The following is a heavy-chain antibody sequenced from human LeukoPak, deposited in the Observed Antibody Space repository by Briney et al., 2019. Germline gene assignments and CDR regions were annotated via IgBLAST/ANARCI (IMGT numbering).Heavy chain of an antibody. CDR3: ARGSSNSGSYYNWFDP. CDR2: INWNGVST. V-gene: IGHV3-20*04. CDR1: GFTFDDYG. D-gene: IGHD1-26*01. J-gene: IGHJ5*02. Sequence: GGSLRLSCAASGFTFDDYGMSWVRQAPVKGLEWVSDINWNGVSTGYADSVKGRFTISRDNAKSSLYLQMNSLRAEDTAVYYCARGSSNSGSYYNWFDPWGQGTLVTVSS.